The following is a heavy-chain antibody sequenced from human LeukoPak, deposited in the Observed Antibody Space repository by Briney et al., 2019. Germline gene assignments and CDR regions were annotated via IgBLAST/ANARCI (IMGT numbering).Heavy chain of an antibody. CDR1: GYTFTSYD. J-gene: IGHJ4*02. CDR3: ARFSGSCSGGSCYSVY. CDR2: MNPNSGNT. Sequence: ASVKVSCKASGYTFTSYDINWVRQATGQGLEWMGWMNPNSGNTGYAQKFQGRVTMTRNTSISTAYMELSSLRSEDTAVYHCARFSGSCSGGSCYSVYWGQGTLVAVSS. V-gene: IGHV1-8*01. D-gene: IGHD2-15*01.